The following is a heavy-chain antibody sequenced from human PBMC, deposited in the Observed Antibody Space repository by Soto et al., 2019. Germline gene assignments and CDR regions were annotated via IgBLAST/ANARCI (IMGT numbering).Heavy chain of an antibody. J-gene: IGHJ5*02. CDR3: ARHSLALRKNNWFDP. Sequence: SETLSLTCTVSGNSIISSDFYWGWVRQPPGKGLEWIGSIFYLGSSYYNPSLKSRVTMSVDTSKNQFSLRLRSVTAADTALYFCARHSLALRKNNWFDPWGQGIMVTVSS. V-gene: IGHV4-39*01. D-gene: IGHD3-3*02. CDR2: IFYLGSS. CDR1: GNSIISSDFY.